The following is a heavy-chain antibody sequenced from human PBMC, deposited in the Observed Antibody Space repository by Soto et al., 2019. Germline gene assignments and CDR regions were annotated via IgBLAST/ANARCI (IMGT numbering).Heavy chain of an antibody. CDR1: GGSILDSTYY. CDR3: ASNYGSGSYYTASSFDY. D-gene: IGHD3-10*01. V-gene: IGHV4-39*07. CDR2: IFYSGGT. J-gene: IGHJ4*02. Sequence: PSETLSLTCTVSGGSILDSTYYWAWIRQSPGKGLEWIGTIFYSGGTFYTPSLKSRVTISVDTSKNQFSLKLSSVTAADTAVYYCASNYGSGSYYTASSFDYWGQGTLVTVSS.